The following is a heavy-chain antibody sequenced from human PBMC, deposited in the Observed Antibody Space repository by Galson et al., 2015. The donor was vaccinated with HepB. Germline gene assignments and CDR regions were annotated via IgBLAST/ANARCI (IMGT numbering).Heavy chain of an antibody. D-gene: IGHD3-10*01. J-gene: IGHJ5*02. CDR3: ARYYYGDYTNYFDP. V-gene: IGHV2-70*13. Sequence: PALVKPTQALTLTCTFSGSSLSTSGMCVSWIRQPPGKALEWLALIDWDDGKYYSTSLKTRLTISKDTSKNQVVLRMTNMDPVDTATYFCARYYYGDYTNYFDPWGQGTLVTVSS. CDR2: IDWDDGK. CDR1: GSSLSTSGMC.